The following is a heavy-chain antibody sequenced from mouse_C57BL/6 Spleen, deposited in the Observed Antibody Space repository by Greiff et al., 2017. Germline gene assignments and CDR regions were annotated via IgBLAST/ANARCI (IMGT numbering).Heavy chain of an antibody. D-gene: IGHD2-3*01. Sequence: QVQLQQSGAELMKPGASVKLSCKASGYTFTGSWIEWVKQRPGHGLEWIGEIFPGSGSTNYNEKFKGKATFTADTSSNTAYMQHSSLTTEDSAIYYCARRAIYDGYYLYYFDYWGQGTTLTVSS. J-gene: IGHJ2*01. CDR1: GYTFTGSW. CDR3: ARRAIYDGYYLYYFDY. V-gene: IGHV1-9*01. CDR2: IFPGSGST.